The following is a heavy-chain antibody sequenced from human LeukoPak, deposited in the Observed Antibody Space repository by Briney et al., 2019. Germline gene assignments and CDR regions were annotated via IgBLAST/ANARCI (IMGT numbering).Heavy chain of an antibody. Sequence: ASVKVSFKASGYTFTSYGISWVRQAPGQGLEWMGWISAYNGNTNYAQKLQGRVTMTTDTSTSTAYMELRSLRSDDTAVYYCARDYLGANYGDYRLSSSFDYWGQGTLVTVSS. CDR2: ISAYNGNT. CDR3: ARDYLGANYGDYRLSSSFDY. V-gene: IGHV1-18*01. CDR1: GYTFTSYG. D-gene: IGHD4-17*01. J-gene: IGHJ4*02.